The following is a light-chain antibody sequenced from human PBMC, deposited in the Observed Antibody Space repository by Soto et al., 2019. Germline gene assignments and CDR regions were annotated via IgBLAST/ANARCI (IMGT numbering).Light chain of an antibody. J-gene: IGKJ3*01. V-gene: IGKV3-11*01. CDR2: DAS. Sequence: ENVLTQSPATLSLSPGEGATLSCRASQSVSSYLAWYQQKPGQAPRLLIYDASNRATGIPARFSGSGSGTDFTLSISSLEPEDFAVYYCQQRSNWPFTSGPGTKVDIK. CDR1: QSVSSY. CDR3: QQRSNWPFT.